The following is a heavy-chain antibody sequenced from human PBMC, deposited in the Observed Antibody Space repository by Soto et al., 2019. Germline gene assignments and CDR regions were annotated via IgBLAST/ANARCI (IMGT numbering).Heavy chain of an antibody. Sequence: PSETLSLTCAVSGGSISSGGYSWSWIRQPPGKGLEWIGYIYYSGSTNYNPSLKSRVTISVDTSKNQFSLKLSSVTAADTAVYYCARRRVDTAMVMGPDWFDPWGQGTLVTVSS. CDR3: ARRRVDTAMVMGPDWFDP. J-gene: IGHJ5*02. CDR1: GGSISSGGYS. D-gene: IGHD5-18*01. V-gene: IGHV4-61*08. CDR2: IYYSGST.